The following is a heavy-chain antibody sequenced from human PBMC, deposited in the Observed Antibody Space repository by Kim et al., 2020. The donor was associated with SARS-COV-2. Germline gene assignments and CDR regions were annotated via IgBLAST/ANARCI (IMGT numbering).Heavy chain of an antibody. J-gene: IGHJ4*02. CDR3: ASTKRVDYYGSGSSYYFDY. D-gene: IGHD3-10*01. V-gene: IGHV3-53*04. Sequence: GGSLRLSCAASGFTVSSNYMSWVRQAPGKGLEWVSVIYSGGSTYYADSVKGRFTISRHNSKNTLYLQMNSLRAEDTAVYYCASTKRVDYYGSGSSYYFDYWGQGTLVTVSS. CDR1: GFTVSSNY. CDR2: IYSGGST.